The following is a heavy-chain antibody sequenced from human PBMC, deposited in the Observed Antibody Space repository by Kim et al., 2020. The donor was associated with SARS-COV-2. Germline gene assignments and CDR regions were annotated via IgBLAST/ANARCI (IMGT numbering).Heavy chain of an antibody. CDR2: INTNTGNP. V-gene: IGHV7-4-1*02. Sequence: ASVKVSCKASGYTFTSYAMNWVRQAPGQGLEWMGWINTNTGNPTYAQGFTGRFVFSLDTSVSTAYLQISSLKAEDTAVYYCARRPPGDTYYDFWSGYYGVGYAFDIWGQGTMVTVSS. J-gene: IGHJ3*02. D-gene: IGHD3-3*01. CDR3: ARRPPGDTYYDFWSGYYGVGYAFDI. CDR1: GYTFTSYA.